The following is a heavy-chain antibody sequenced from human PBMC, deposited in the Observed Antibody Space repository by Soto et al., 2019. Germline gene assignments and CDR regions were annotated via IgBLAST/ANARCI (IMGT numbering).Heavy chain of an antibody. D-gene: IGHD5-12*01. V-gene: IGHV4-31*03. CDR3: ARGRGIVATINRSLLFDY. CDR2: IYYRGST. J-gene: IGHJ4*02. Sequence: QVQLQESGPGLVKPSQTLSLTCTVSGGSISSGGYYWSWIRQHPGKGLEWIGYIYYRGSTYYNPSLKSRVTISVDTSKTELSLRLGSVTAADTAVYYCARGRGIVATINRSLLFDYWGQGTLVTVSS. CDR1: GGSISSGGYY.